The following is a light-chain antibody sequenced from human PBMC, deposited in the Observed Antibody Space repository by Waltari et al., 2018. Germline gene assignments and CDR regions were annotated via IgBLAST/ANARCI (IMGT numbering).Light chain of an antibody. CDR2: EAT. Sequence: QSALTQPASVSGSPGQSITISCTGTSSDVGSNNLVSWYQQHPGQAPKLIIYEATKRTSGVSNRFSGSKSGNTASLTISGLQVEDEGDYYCCSYTNTHVVFGGGTKLTVL. V-gene: IGLV2-14*02. CDR3: CSYTNTHVV. J-gene: IGLJ2*01. CDR1: SSDVGSNNL.